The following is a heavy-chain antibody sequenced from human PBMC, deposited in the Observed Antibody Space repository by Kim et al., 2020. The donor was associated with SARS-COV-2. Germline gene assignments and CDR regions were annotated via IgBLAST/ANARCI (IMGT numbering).Heavy chain of an antibody. J-gene: IGHJ4*02. D-gene: IGHD3-16*02. V-gene: IGHV3-64*04. CDR3: AGDSDDYVWVSNRRFDY. Sequence: VKGRFTISRDNSKNTLYLKMNSLRAEETTVYYCAGDSDDYVWVSNRRFDYWGQGTLVTVSS.